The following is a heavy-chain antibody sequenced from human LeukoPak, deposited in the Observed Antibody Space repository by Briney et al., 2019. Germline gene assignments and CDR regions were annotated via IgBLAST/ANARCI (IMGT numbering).Heavy chain of an antibody. CDR3: ASQGYYDILTGYYTAFDI. V-gene: IGHV4-59*01. J-gene: IGHJ3*02. CDR2: IYYSGST. Sequence: KSSETLSLTCTVSGGSISSYYWSWIRQPPGKGLEWIGSIYYSGSTNYNPSLKSRVTISVDTSKNQFSLKLSSVTAADTAVYYCASQGYYDILTGYYTAFDIWAQGTMVSVSS. D-gene: IGHD3-9*01. CDR1: GGSISSYY.